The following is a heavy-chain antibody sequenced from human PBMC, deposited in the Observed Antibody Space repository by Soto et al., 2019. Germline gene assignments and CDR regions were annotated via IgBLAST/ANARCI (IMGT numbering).Heavy chain of an antibody. D-gene: IGHD6-13*01. CDR1: GFTFSSYA. Sequence: GGSLRLSCAASGFTFSSYAMSWVRQAPGKGLEWVSAISGSGGSTYYADSVKGRFTISRDNSKNTLYLQMNSLRAEDTAVYYCAKSPQQLPEGNWYFDLWGRGTLVTVSS. CDR2: ISGSGGST. V-gene: IGHV3-23*01. CDR3: AKSPQQLPEGNWYFDL. J-gene: IGHJ2*01.